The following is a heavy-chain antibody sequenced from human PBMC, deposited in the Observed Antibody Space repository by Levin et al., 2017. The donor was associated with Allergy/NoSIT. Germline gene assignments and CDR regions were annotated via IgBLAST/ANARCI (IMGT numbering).Heavy chain of an antibody. D-gene: IGHD2-21*02. CDR3: ASGDRPPYYYYMDV. V-gene: IGHV3-30-3*01. J-gene: IGHJ6*03. CDR1: GFTFSSYA. CDR2: ISYDGSNK. Sequence: GGSLRLSCAASGFTFSSYAMHWVRQAPGKGLEWVAVISYDGSNKYYADSVKGRFTISRDNSKNTLYLQMNSLRAEDTAVYYCASGDRPPYYYYMDVWGKGTTVTVSS.